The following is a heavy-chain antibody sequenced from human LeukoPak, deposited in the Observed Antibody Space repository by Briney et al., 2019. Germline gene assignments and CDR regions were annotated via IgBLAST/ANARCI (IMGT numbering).Heavy chain of an antibody. CDR3: AKPLHMIVVANAFDI. CDR1: GFTFSSYA. V-gene: IGHV3-23*01. J-gene: IGHJ3*02. CDR2: ISGSGGST. Sequence: PGGSLRLSCAASGFTFSSYAMSWVRQAPGKGLEWVSAISGSGGSTYYADSVKGRFTISRDSSKNTLYLQMNSLRAEDTAVCYCAKPLHMIVVANAFDIWGQGTMVTVSS. D-gene: IGHD3-22*01.